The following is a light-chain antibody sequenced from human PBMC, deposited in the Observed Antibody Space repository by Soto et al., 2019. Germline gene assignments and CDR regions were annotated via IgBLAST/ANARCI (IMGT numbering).Light chain of an antibody. J-gene: IGLJ1*01. CDR3: QSYDSSLSGYV. V-gene: IGLV1-40*01. CDR2: ANN. CDR1: SSNIGAGYD. Sequence: QSVLTQPPSVFGAPGQRVTISCTGSSSNIGAGYDVHWYQQLPGTAPKLLIFANNNRPSGVPDRFSGSRSGTSGSLAITGLQAEDEADYYCQSYDSSLSGYVFGTGTKVTVL.